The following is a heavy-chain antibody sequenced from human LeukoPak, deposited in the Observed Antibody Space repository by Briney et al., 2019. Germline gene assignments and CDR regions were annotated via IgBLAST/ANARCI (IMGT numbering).Heavy chain of an antibody. J-gene: IGHJ4*02. Sequence: GASVKVSCKASGYTFTSYGISWVRQAPGQGLEWMGWISAYNGNTNYAQKLQGRVTMTTDTSTSTAYMELRSLRSDDTAVYHCARIGGRGDIVVVPAANVWGQGTLVTVSS. CDR1: GYTFTSYG. V-gene: IGHV1-18*01. CDR2: ISAYNGNT. D-gene: IGHD2-2*01. CDR3: ARIGGRGDIVVVPAANV.